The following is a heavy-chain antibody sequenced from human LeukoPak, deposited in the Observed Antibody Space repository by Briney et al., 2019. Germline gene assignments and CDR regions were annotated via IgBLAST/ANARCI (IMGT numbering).Heavy chain of an antibody. CDR1: GGSINCYY. V-gene: IGHV4-4*07. CDR3: ARWYYDKQD. J-gene: IGHJ4*02. Sequence: PSETLSLTCTVSGGSINCYYWSWIRQPAGKGLQWIGLIYISGSTNYNPSLKSRVTMSVDTSKNQFSLKLSSVTAADTAVYYCARWYYDKQDWGQGTLVTVSS. D-gene: IGHD3-22*01. CDR2: IYISGST.